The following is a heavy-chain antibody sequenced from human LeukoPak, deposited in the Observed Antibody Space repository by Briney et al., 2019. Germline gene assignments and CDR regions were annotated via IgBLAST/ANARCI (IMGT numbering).Heavy chain of an antibody. V-gene: IGHV4-31*03. CDR3: ARLNVQTYYFDY. J-gene: IGHJ4*02. CDR1: GGSISSGGYY. CDR2: IYYSGST. Sequence: SETLSLTCTVSGGSISSGGYYWSWIRQHPGKGLEWIGYIYYSGSTYYNPSLKSRVTISVDTSKNQFSLKLSSVTAADTAVYYCARLNVQTYYFDYWGQGTLVTVSS. D-gene: IGHD1-1*01.